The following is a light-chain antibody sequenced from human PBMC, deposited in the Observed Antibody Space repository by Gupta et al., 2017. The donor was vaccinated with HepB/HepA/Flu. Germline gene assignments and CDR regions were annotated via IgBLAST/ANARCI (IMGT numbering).Light chain of an antibody. V-gene: IGKV3-11*01. CDR1: QTVSSY. J-gene: IGKJ5*01. CDR3: HQRHSCPLT. Sequence: EIVFTQSPATLSLSPGERATLSCRASQTVSSYLVWYQQNPGPAPRLLIYGASNRATGVPARFSGSGSGTEFTLTISSLEPDDFAVYYCHQRHSCPLTFGQGTQVEIK. CDR2: GAS.